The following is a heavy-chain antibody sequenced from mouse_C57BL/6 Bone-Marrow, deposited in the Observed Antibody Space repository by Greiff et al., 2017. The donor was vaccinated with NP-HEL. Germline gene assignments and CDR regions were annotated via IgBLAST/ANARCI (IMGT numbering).Heavy chain of an antibody. D-gene: IGHD1-1*01. CDR3: ARPCTVGYAMDY. Sequence: QVQLQQSGAELARPGASVKMSCKASGYTFTSYTMHWVKQRPGQGLEWIGYINPSSGYTKYNQKFKDKATLTADKSSSTAYMQLSSLTSEDSAVYYCARPCTVGYAMDYWGQGTSVTVSS. V-gene: IGHV1-4*01. CDR1: GYTFTSYT. J-gene: IGHJ4*01. CDR2: INPSSGYT.